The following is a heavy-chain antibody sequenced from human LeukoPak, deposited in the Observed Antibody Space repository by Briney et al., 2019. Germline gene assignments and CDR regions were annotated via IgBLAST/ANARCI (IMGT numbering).Heavy chain of an antibody. Sequence: GGSLRLSCAASGFTFSDYYMSWIRQAPGKGLGWVSYISSSGGTIYYADSVKGTFPISRDNAKNSLYLQMNSLRAEDTAVHYCARAWAARPRGWFDPWGQGTLVTVSS. CDR3: ARAWAARPRGWFDP. CDR1: GFTFSDYY. CDR2: ISSSGGTI. V-gene: IGHV3-11*01. D-gene: IGHD6-6*01. J-gene: IGHJ5*02.